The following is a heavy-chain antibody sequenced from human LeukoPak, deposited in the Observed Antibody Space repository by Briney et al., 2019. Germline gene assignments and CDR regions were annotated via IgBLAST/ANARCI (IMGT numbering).Heavy chain of an antibody. Sequence: GAALQISCKGAGCFITSYWIGWVRQLARKSLEWMGISYPGDSDTRYSTSLQGQVTISADTSSSTAYLQWSSLKASDTAMYYCAMGWRGYSYGYGGAPYWCQGTLVTVSS. V-gene: IGHV5-51*01. CDR2: SYPGDSDT. J-gene: IGHJ4*02. D-gene: IGHD5-18*01. CDR1: GCFITSYW. CDR3: AMGWRGYSYGYGGAPY.